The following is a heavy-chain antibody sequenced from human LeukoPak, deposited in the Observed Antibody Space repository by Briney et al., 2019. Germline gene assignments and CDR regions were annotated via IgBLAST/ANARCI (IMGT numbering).Heavy chain of an antibody. J-gene: IGHJ6*01. CDR1: GFSFSDYR. CDR3: VTARGRF. D-gene: IGHD3-10*01. CDR2: IYIDGDGT. V-gene: IGHV3-74*01. Sequence: GGSLRLSCVASGFSFSDYRMHWVRQAPGKGLLWVSRIYIDGDGTAYADFVKARFIISRDNAKNTLYLQMNSLTSEDTAVYYCVTARGRFWGKGTTVTVSS.